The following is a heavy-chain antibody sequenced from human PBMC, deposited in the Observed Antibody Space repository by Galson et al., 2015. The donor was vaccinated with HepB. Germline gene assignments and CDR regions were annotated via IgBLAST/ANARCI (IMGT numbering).Heavy chain of an antibody. V-gene: IGHV3-23*01. CDR2: ISATGDST. Sequence: SLRLSCAASRFTFSNYAMTWVRQAPGKGLEWVSSISATGDSTYYAASLKGRFIISRDNSKNTVYLQMNSLRVEDTAIYFCTREQYTTCRVHLDSWGQGTLVTVSS. CDR3: TREQYTTCRVHLDS. D-gene: IGHD2-2*02. J-gene: IGHJ4*02. CDR1: RFTFSNYA.